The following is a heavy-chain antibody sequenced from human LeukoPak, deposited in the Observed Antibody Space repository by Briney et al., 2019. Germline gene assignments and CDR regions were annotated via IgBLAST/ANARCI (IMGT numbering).Heavy chain of an antibody. CDR2: ISAYNGNT. CDR1: GYPFFNYG. V-gene: IGHV1-18*01. D-gene: IGHD5-18*01. CDR3: AREKDNTAYDY. Sequence: ASVKVSCKASGYPFFNYGFSWVRQAPGQGLEWMGWISAYNGNTNYAQKLQGRVTMTTDTSTSTAYMELRSLRSDDTAVYYCAREKDNTAYDYWGQGTLVTVSS. J-gene: IGHJ4*02.